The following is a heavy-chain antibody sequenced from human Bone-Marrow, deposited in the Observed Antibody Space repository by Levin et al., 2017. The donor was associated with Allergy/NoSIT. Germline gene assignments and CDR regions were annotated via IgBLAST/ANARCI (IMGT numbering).Heavy chain of an antibody. CDR2: ITSGSNK. V-gene: IGHV3-23*05. Sequence: GGSLRLSCAASGFAFGSYAMTWVRQAPGKGLEWVSAITSGSNKYFANSVKGRFSISRDNTNNALYLQMNSLRSDDSAVYYCAKLGGNSYPTDPLDLWGQGTMVTVS. CDR1: GFAFGSYA. J-gene: IGHJ3*01. CDR3: AKLGGNSYPTDPLDL. D-gene: IGHD3-16*01.